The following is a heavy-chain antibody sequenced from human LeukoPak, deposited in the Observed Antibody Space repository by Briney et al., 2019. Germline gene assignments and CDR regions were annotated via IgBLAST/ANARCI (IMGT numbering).Heavy chain of an antibody. CDR1: GGSISPYY. CDR2: ISYSGST. Sequence: SETLSLTCAVSGGSISPYYWMWIRQPPGKGLEWIGYISYSGSTSFNPSLKSRVTISLDTSTNQVSLKLRSVTAADTAVYYCARAGSYRLTTTLWGQGTLVTVSS. J-gene: IGHJ4*02. V-gene: IGHV4-59*01. D-gene: IGHD4-17*01. CDR3: ARAGSYRLTTTL.